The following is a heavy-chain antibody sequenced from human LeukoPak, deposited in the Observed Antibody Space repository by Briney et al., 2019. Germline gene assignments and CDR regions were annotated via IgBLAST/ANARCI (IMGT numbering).Heavy chain of an antibody. J-gene: IGHJ4*02. V-gene: IGHV4-4*08. D-gene: IGHD3-10*01. CDR3: ARGGHMVRGVSLFDY. CDR2: IHHTGST. CDR1: GGSINSYY. Sequence: SETLSLTCTVSGGSINSYYWSWIRQPPGKGLECIGYIHHTGSTNYNPSLKSRVTISVDTSKNQFSLKLSSVTAADTAVYYCARGGHMVRGVSLFDYWGQGTLVTVSS.